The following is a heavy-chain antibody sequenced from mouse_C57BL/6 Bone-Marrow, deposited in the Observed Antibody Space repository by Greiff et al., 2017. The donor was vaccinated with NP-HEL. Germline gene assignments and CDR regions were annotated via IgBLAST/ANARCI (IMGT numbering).Heavy chain of an antibody. CDR2: ISDGGSYT. V-gene: IGHV5-4*01. CDR1: GFTFSSYA. D-gene: IGHD1-1*01. Sequence: EVQRVESGGGLVKPGGSLKLSCAASGFTFSSYAMSWVRQTPEKRLEWVATISDGGSYTYYPDNVKGRFTISRDNAKNNLYLQMSHLKSEDTAMYYCARPFFYEGYFDAWGTGTTVTVSS. CDR3: ARPFFYEGYFDA. J-gene: IGHJ1*03.